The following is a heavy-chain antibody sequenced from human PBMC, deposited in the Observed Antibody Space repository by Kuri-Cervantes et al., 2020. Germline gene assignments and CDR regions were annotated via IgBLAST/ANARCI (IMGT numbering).Heavy chain of an antibody. V-gene: IGHV3-30*09. Sequence: GESLKISCAASGFTFSTYAMHWVRQAPGKGLEGVVVISYDGTYKFYADSVQGRFAISRDNFKTTLYLQLNSLRAEDTAVYYWAREMIVVVRRGCFDYWGQGILVTVSS. CDR2: ISYDGTYK. CDR3: AREMIVVVRRGCFDY. D-gene: IGHD3-22*01. J-gene: IGHJ4*02. CDR1: GFTFSTYA.